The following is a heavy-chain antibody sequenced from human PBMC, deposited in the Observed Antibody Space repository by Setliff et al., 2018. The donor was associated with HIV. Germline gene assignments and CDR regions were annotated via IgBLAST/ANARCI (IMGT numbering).Heavy chain of an antibody. CDR1: GFTFSSYA. J-gene: IGHJ4*02. V-gene: IGHV3-30*04. CDR3: ASIELAAMVPVDY. Sequence: GGSLRLSCAASGFTFSSYAMHWVRQAPGKGLEWVAVISYDGSNKYYADSVKGRFTISRDNSKNTLYLQMNSLRAEDTAMYYCASIELAAMVPVDYWGQGTLVTVSS. CDR2: ISYDGSNK. D-gene: IGHD5-18*01.